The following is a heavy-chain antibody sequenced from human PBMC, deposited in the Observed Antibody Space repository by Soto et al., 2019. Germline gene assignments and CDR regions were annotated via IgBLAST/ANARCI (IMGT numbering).Heavy chain of an antibody. J-gene: IGHJ3*02. Sequence: PETLSLTCTVSGGSISSSSYYWGWIRQPPGKELEWIGSIYYSGSTYYNPSLKSRVTISVDTSKNQFSLKLSSVTAADTAVYYCARRLVGATSAFDIWGQGTMVTVSS. CDR1: GGSISSSSYY. V-gene: IGHV4-39*01. D-gene: IGHD1-26*01. CDR2: IYYSGST. CDR3: ARRLVGATSAFDI.